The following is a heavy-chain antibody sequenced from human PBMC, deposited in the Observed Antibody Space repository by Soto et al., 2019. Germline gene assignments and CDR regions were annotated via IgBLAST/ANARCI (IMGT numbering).Heavy chain of an antibody. V-gene: IGHV3-23*01. CDR2: ISESGGST. J-gene: IGHJ6*02. Sequence: EVQLLESGGGLVQPGGSLRLSCAASGFTFRSYAMSWVRQAPGKGLEWVSAISESGGSTYYADSVKGRFTISRDNSKNTLYLQMNSLRAEDTAVYYCAREGYSSGTRYYYGMDVWGQGTTVTVSS. CDR1: GFTFRSYA. D-gene: IGHD6-19*01. CDR3: AREGYSSGTRYYYGMDV.